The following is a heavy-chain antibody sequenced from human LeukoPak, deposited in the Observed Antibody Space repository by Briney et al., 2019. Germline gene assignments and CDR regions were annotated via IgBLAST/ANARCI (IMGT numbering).Heavy chain of an antibody. V-gene: IGHV3-64D*06. CDR1: GFTFSSYV. D-gene: IGHD5-24*01. CDR2: ISSNGGST. J-gene: IGHJ1*01. Sequence: PGGSLRLSCSASGFTFSSYVMHWVRQAPGQGLEYVSVISSNGGSTDYADSVKGRFTISRDNPKRTVFLQMSSLRAEDTAVYYCVGAGRDGYNRYFQHWGQGTLVTVSS. CDR3: VGAGRDGYNRYFQH.